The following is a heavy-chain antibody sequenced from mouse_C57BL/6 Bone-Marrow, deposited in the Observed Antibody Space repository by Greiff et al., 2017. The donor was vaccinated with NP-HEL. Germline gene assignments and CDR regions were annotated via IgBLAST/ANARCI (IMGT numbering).Heavy chain of an antibody. CDR3: ARGIYYGSSAWFAY. D-gene: IGHD1-1*01. Sequence: VKLQESGAELVKPGASVKMSCKASGYTFTTYPIEWMKQNHGKSLEWIGNFHPYNDDTKYNEKFKGKATLTVEKSSSTVYLELSRLTSDDSAVYYCARGIYYGSSAWFAYWGQGTLVTVSA. CDR1: GYTFTTYP. J-gene: IGHJ3*01. CDR2: FHPYNDDT. V-gene: IGHV1-47*01.